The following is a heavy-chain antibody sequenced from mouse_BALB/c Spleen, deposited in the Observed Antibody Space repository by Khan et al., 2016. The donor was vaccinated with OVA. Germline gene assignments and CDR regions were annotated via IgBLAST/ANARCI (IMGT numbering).Heavy chain of an antibody. Sequence: QIQLVQSGPELKKPGETVKISCKASGYTFTNYGMHWVKQAPGKGLKWMGWINTYTGEPTYVDDFKGRFAFSLDTSASTAYLQINNLKDEDTATYFCARPPYFSYVMVYWGQGTSVTVSS. CDR3: ARPPYFSYVMVY. D-gene: IGHD2-10*01. CDR2: INTYTGEP. V-gene: IGHV9-3-1*01. CDR1: GYTFTNYG. J-gene: IGHJ4*01.